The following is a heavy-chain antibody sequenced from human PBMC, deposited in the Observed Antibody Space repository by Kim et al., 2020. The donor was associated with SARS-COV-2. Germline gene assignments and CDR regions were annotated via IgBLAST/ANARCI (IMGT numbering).Heavy chain of an antibody. Sequence: GGSLRLSCAASGFTFSSYGMHWVRQAPGKGLEWVAVISYDGSNKYYADSVKGRFTISRDNSKNTLYLQMNSLRAEDTAVYYCAKDLHFDWLFGQSPFDYWGQGTLVTVSS. D-gene: IGHD3-9*01. CDR1: GFTFSSYG. J-gene: IGHJ4*02. V-gene: IGHV3-30*18. CDR2: ISYDGSNK. CDR3: AKDLHFDWLFGQSPFDY.